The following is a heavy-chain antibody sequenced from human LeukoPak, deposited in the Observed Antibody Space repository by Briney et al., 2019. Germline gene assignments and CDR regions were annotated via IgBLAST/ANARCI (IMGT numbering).Heavy chain of an antibody. Sequence: GGSLRLSCAVPGFTFSNYAISSVRQAPGKGLQLVSLIGGSGGTTYYADSVKGRFTISRDNSKNTLYLQMNSLRAEDTAVYYCAKGGVKSGWYDSWGQGTLVTVSS. V-gene: IGHV3-23*01. J-gene: IGHJ5*01. CDR3: AKGGVKSGWYDS. CDR2: IGGSGGTT. CDR1: GFTFSNYA. D-gene: IGHD3-3*01.